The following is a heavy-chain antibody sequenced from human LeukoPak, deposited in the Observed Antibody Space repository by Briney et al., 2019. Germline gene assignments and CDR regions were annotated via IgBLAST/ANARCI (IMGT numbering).Heavy chain of an antibody. J-gene: IGHJ4*02. CDR3: ARGSSSWMD. CDR2: IYSSGST. CDR1: GGSIRSYY. D-gene: IGHD6-13*01. Sequence: SETLSLTCTVSGGSIRSYYWSWIRQPPGKGLEWIGYIYSSGSTDYNPSLKSRVTISVDTSKSQFSLKLSSVTAADTAMYYCARGSSSWMDWGQGTLVTVSS. V-gene: IGHV4-59*01.